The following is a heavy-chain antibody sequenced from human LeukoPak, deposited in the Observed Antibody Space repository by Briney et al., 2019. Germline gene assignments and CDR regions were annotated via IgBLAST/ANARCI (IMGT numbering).Heavy chain of an antibody. J-gene: IGHJ4*02. CDR1: GGTFSSYA. CDR2: IIPIFGTA. V-gene: IGHV1-69*13. D-gene: IGHD3-22*01. CDR3: ARDRESSGYYHFDY. Sequence: ASVNVSCKASGGTFSSYAISWVRQAPGQGLEWMGGIIPIFGTANYAQKFQGRVTITADESTSTAYMELSSLRSEDTAVYYCARDRESSGYYHFDYWGQGTLVTVSS.